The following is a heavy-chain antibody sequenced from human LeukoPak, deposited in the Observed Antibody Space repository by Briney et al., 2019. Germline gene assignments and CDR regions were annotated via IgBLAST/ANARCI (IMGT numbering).Heavy chain of an antibody. CDR2: VYVTGST. J-gene: IGHJ6*03. D-gene: IGHD3-16*02. CDR1: GGSIGTYY. CDR3: ARHIGGGIEDMDV. V-gene: IGHV4-59*08. Sequence: PSETLSLTCIFSGGSIGTYYWSWIRQSPGKGLEWIGYVYVTGSTRYNPYLQSRVTISVDTSRNQFSLKMSSVTAADTAVYYCARHIGGGIEDMDVWGTGTKVTVSS.